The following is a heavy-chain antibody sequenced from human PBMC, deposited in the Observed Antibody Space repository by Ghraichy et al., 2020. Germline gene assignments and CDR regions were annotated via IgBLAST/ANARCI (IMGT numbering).Heavy chain of an antibody. CDR2: INHSGST. CDR1: GGSFSGYY. D-gene: IGHD3-22*01. CDR3: ARGRDYYDSSGYYAFDI. J-gene: IGHJ3*02. V-gene: IGHV4-34*01. Sequence: SETLSLTCAVYGGSFSGYYWSRIRQPPGKGLEWIGEINHSGSTNYNPSLKSRVTISVDTSKNQFSLKLSSVTAADTAVYYCARGRDYYDSSGYYAFDIWGQGTMVTVSS.